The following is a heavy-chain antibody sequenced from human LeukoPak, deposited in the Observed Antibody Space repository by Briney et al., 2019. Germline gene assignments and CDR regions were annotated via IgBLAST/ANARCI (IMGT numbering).Heavy chain of an antibody. J-gene: IGHJ4*02. D-gene: IGHD3-16*01. V-gene: IGHV4-59*01. CDR1: GGSISSYY. CDR2: IYYSGST. CDR3: ARIRGYFDY. Sequence: SETLSLTCTVSGGSISSYYWNWIRQPPGKGLEWIGYIYYSGSTNYNPSLKSRVTISVDTSKNQISLKLSSVTAADTAVYYCARIRGYFDYWGQGTLVTVSS.